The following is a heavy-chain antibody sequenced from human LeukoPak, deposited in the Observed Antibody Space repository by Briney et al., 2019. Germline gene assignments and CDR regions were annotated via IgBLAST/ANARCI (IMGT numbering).Heavy chain of an antibody. CDR1: GGSISSSSYY. CDR2: IYHSGST. D-gene: IGHD2/OR15-2a*01. CDR3: ARRNSYFDY. J-gene: IGHJ4*02. V-gene: IGHV4-39*07. Sequence: PSETLSLTCTVSGGSISSSSYYWGWIRQPPGKGLEWIGSIYHSGSTYYNPSLKSRVTISVDTSKNQFSLKLSSVTAADTVVYYCARRNSYFDYWGQGTLVTVSS.